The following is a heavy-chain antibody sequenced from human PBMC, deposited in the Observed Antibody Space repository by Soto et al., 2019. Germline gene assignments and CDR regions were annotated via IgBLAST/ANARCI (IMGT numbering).Heavy chain of an antibody. Sequence: EVQLVESGGGLVQPGGSLRLTCAASGFTLSRNWMSWVRQAPGKGLEWVANVKEDGSDKYYMDSVKGRFTISRDNAKNSLNWKMNSLEAGNRAVYYCARGGGNFDQWGQGTLVTVSS. CDR1: GFTLSRNW. V-gene: IGHV3-7*04. J-gene: IGHJ4*02. D-gene: IGHD3-16*01. CDR3: ARGGGNFDQ. CDR2: VKEDGSDK.